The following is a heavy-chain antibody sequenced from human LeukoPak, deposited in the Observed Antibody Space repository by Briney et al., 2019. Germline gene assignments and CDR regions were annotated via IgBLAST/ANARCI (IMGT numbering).Heavy chain of an antibody. J-gene: IGHJ4*02. CDR1: GGTFSSYA. CDR2: IISIFGTA. D-gene: IGHD3-22*01. V-gene: IGHV1-69*13. CDR3: ATYYYDSSGYYYPRDY. Sequence: SVKVSCKASGGTFSSYAISWVRQAPGQGLEWMGGIISIFGTANYAQKFQGRVTITADESPSTAYMELSSLRSEDTAVYYCATYYYDSSGYYYPRDYWGQGTLVTVSS.